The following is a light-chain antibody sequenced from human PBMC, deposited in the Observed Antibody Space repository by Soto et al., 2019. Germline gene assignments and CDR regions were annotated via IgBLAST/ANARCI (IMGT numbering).Light chain of an antibody. V-gene: IGLV1-44*01. CDR1: SSNVGGNP. J-gene: IGLJ1*01. Sequence: QSVLTQPPSASGTPVQRVTISCSGSSSNVGGNPVNWYQHVPTTAPKLLIYTNTQRPSGVPDRFSGSKSGTSASLAISGLQSEDEADYYCASWDDSRNGPVFGTGTKVTVL. CDR2: TNT. CDR3: ASWDDSRNGPV.